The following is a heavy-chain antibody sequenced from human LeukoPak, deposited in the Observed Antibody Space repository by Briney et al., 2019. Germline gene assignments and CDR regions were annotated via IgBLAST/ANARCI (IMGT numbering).Heavy chain of an antibody. CDR3: ARRNWGSTFDY. D-gene: IGHD7-27*01. Sequence: GGSLILSCAASGFTFSSYAMNWVRQAPGKGLEWVSAISGSGGSTYYADSVKGRFTISRDNSKNTLYLQMNSLRAEDTAVYYCARRNWGSTFDYWGQGTLVTVSS. V-gene: IGHV3-23*01. CDR2: ISGSGGST. J-gene: IGHJ4*02. CDR1: GFTFSSYA.